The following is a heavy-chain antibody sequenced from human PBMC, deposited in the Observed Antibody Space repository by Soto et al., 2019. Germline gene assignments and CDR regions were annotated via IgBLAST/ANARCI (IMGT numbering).Heavy chain of an antibody. Sequence: GGSLRLSCAASGFTFSSYGMHWVRQAPGKGLEWVAVISYDGSNKYYADSVKGRFTISRDNSKNTLYLQMNSLRAEDTAVYYCAKASLLVTVTTHIDYWGQGTLVTVSS. J-gene: IGHJ4*02. CDR1: GFTFSSYG. CDR2: ISYDGSNK. D-gene: IGHD4-17*01. V-gene: IGHV3-30*18. CDR3: AKASLLVTVTTHIDY.